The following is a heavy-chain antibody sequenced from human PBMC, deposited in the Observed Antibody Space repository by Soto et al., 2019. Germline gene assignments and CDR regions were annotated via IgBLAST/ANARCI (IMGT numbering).Heavy chain of an antibody. CDR3: ARGYSYGYHYFHY. CDR2: IYYSGST. CDR1: GGSISSGDYY. J-gene: IGHJ4*02. D-gene: IGHD5-18*01. V-gene: IGHV4-30-4*01. Sequence: SETLSLTCTVSGGSISSGDYYWSWIRQPPGKGLEWIGYIYYSGSTYYNPSLKSRVTISVDTSKNQFSLKLSSVTAADTAVYYCARGYSYGYHYFHYWGPGTLVTVST.